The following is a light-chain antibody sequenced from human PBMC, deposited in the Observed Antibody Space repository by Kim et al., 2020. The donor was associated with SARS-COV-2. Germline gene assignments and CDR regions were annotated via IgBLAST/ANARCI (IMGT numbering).Light chain of an antibody. CDR3: QQRSNWLT. CDR2: DAS. Sequence: SLCQGDRVTRTCRASQSVSSYLAWYKQKPGQAPRLLSYDASNRATGVPARFSGSGSGTDFTLTISSLEPEDFAVYYCQQRSNWLTFGGGTKVDIK. V-gene: IGKV3-11*01. J-gene: IGKJ4*01. CDR1: QSVSSY.